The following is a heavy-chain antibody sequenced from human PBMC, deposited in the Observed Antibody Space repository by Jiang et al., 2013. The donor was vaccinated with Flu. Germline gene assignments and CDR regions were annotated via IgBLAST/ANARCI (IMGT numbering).Heavy chain of an antibody. V-gene: IGHV1-2*02. CDR1: GYIFTDYY. J-gene: IGHJ4*02. CDR3: ATGRDGYNYPPFDY. CDR2: INPDNGGT. Sequence: GAEVKKPGSSVKVSCKASGYIFTDYYIHWVRQAPGQGLEWMGWINPDNGGTYYAHKFQGSVTMTRDMSISTAYMDLSSLRSDDTAVYYCATGRDGYNYPPFDYWGQGTLVTVSS. D-gene: IGHD5-24*01.